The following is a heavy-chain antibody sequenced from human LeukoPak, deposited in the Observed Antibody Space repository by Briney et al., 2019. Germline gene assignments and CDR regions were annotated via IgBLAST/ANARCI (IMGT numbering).Heavy chain of an antibody. V-gene: IGHV4-38-2*01. CDR2: LHHSGIT. J-gene: IGHJ4*02. Sequence: SETLSLTCAVSIYSISSGYYWGWIRQSPGRGLEWIGTLHHSGITYYNPSLKSRVTISADTSKNQFSLRLSSVTAADTAVYYCARRGTAYCRGGNCYSDKYFDYWGQGTQVTVSS. CDR3: ARRGTAYCRGGNCYSDKYFDY. D-gene: IGHD2-15*01. CDR1: IYSISSGYY.